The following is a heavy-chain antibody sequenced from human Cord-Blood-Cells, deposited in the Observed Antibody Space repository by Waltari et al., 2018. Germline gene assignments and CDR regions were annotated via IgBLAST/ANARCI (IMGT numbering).Heavy chain of an antibody. Sequence: QLQLQESGPGLVKPSETLSLTCTVSGRSISSSIYYWGWIRQPPGKGLEWIGSTYYSGSTYYNPSLKSRVTISVDTSKNQFSLKLSSVTAADTAVYYCARPGGAVAGTHWFDPWGQGTLVTVSS. V-gene: IGHV4-39*01. CDR1: GRSISSSIYY. CDR3: ARPGGAVAGTHWFDP. CDR2: TYYSGST. D-gene: IGHD6-19*01. J-gene: IGHJ5*02.